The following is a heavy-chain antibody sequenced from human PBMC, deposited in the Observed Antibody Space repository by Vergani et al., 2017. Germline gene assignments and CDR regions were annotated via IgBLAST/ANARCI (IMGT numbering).Heavy chain of an antibody. CDR2: IYHSGST. D-gene: IGHD6-13*01. V-gene: IGHV4-38-2*02. J-gene: IGHJ6*02. CDR3: ARGLAAAGRVDYYYYGMDV. Sequence: QVQLQESGPGLVKPSETLSLTCTVSGYSISSGYYWGWIRQPPGKGLEWIGSIYHSGSTYYNPSLQSRVTISVDTSKNQFSLKLSSVTAADTAVYYCARGLAAAGRVDYYYYGMDVWGQGTTVTVSS. CDR1: GYSISSGYY.